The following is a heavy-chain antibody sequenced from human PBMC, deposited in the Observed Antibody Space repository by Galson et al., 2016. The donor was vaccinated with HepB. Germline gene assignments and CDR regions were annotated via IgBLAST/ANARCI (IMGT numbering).Heavy chain of an antibody. J-gene: IGHJ5*02. V-gene: IGHV3-21*01. Sequence: GFTFNMYTMTWVRQAPGKGLEWVSSITPGSTYTHFADSVKGRFTISRDDAENSLYLHMNSLRAEDTALYYCARVVTPMAAANRGFGSWGQGTQVVVSS. CDR1: GFTFNMYT. CDR2: ITPGSTYT. D-gene: IGHD6-13*01. CDR3: ARVVTPMAAANRGFGS.